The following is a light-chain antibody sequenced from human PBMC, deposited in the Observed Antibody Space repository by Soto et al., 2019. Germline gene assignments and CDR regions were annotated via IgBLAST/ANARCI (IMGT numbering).Light chain of an antibody. CDR2: DVS. CDR1: SSDVGGYNY. J-gene: IGLJ1*01. V-gene: IGLV2-14*01. CDR3: ISYTSSSTLLYV. Sequence: QSALTQPASVSGSPGQSITISCTGTSSDVGGYNYVSWYQQHPGKAPKLMIYDVSNRPSGVSNRFSGSKSGNTASLTISGLLAEDEADSYCISYTSSSTLLYVFGTGTKLTVL.